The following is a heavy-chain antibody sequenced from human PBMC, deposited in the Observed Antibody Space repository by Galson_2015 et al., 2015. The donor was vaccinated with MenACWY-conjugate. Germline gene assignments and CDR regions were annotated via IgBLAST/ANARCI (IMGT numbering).Heavy chain of an antibody. CDR3: GRGGTYSYDY. Sequence: ETLSLTCAVSGDSISRGNWWSWVRQPPGKGLEWIGEVHHSGSTNYNPSLKSRVSILVDKSKNQFSLNVRSVTAADTAVYYCGRGGTYSYDYWGRGTLVTVSS. V-gene: IGHV4-4*02. D-gene: IGHD1-26*01. CDR1: GDSISRGNW. CDR2: VHHSGST. J-gene: IGHJ4*02.